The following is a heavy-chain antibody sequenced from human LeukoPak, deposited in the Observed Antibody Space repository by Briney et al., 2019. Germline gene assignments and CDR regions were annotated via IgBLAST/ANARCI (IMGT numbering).Heavy chain of an antibody. V-gene: IGHV4-34*01. D-gene: IGHD3-10*01. Sequence: SETLSLTCTVSGGSISSYYWSWIRQSPGRGLEWIGEINHSGSTNYNPSLKSRVTISVDTSKNQFSLKLNSVTAADTAVYYCARGVPYGPSYEFFDYWGQGTLVTVSS. J-gene: IGHJ4*02. CDR1: GGSISSYY. CDR2: INHSGST. CDR3: ARGVPYGPSYEFFDY.